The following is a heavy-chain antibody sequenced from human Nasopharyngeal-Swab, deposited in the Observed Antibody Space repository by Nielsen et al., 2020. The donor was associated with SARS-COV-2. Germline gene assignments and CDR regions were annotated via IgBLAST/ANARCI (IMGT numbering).Heavy chain of an antibody. V-gene: IGHV3-7*01. CDR1: GFTFSSYW. CDR3: ARDRNGFIYYYYGMDV. Sequence: GESLKISCAASGFTFSSYWMSWVRQAPGKGLEWVANIKQDGSEKYYVDSVKSRFTISRDNAKNSLYLQMNSLRAEDTAVYYCARDRNGFIYYYYGMDVWGQGTTVTVTS. J-gene: IGHJ6*02. D-gene: IGHD3-3*01. CDR2: IKQDGSEK.